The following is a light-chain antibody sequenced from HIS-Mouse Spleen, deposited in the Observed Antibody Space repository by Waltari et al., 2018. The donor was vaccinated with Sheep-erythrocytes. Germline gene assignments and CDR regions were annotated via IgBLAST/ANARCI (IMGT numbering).Light chain of an antibody. CDR2: DVS. CDR1: SSDVDGYNY. V-gene: IGLV2-11*01. Sequence: QSALTQPRSVSGSPGQSVTISCTGTSSDVDGYNYVSWYQQHPGKAPKLMIFDVSNRPSVVPVRFSGSKSGNTASLTISGLQAEDEADYYCCSYAGSYNHVFATGTKVTVL. J-gene: IGLJ1*01. CDR3: CSYAGSYNHV.